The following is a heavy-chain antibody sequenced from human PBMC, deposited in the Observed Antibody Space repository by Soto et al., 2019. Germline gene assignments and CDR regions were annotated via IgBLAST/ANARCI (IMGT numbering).Heavy chain of an antibody. D-gene: IGHD6-13*01. CDR2: ISAYNGNT. V-gene: IGHV1-18*04. Sequence: ASVKVSCKASGYTFTSYGISWVRQAPGQGLEWMGWISAYNGNTNYAQKLQGRVTMTTDTSTSTAYMELRSLRSDDTAVYYCASHSDLRSRYYFDYWGQGTLVIVSS. J-gene: IGHJ4*02. CDR1: GYTFTSYG. CDR3: ASHSDLRSRYYFDY.